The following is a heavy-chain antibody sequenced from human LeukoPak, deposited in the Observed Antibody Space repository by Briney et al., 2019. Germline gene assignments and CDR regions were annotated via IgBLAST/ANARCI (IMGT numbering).Heavy chain of an antibody. CDR3: AREHKTFDY. J-gene: IGHJ4*02. Sequence: TGGSLRLSCVASGLSFSNYWMNWVRQAPGKGLEWVANIRPDGGEQFYVDSVKGRFTISRDNADNSLYLQLTSLRPEDTAVYYCAREHKTFDYWGQGILVTVSS. CDR1: GLSFSNYW. V-gene: IGHV3-7*03. CDR2: IRPDGGEQ.